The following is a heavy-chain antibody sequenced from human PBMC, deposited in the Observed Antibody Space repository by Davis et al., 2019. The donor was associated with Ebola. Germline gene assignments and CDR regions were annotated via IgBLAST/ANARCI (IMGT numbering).Heavy chain of an antibody. CDR3: ARDTAEVPTDFFYYYLDV. Sequence: GESLKISCAASGFTFSRYSMNWVRQAPGKGLEWVSSISSSSSYIYYADSVKGRFTMSRDNAKNSLYLQLNSLRVEDTAVYYCARDTAEVPTDFFYYYLDVWGKGTTVTVSS. D-gene: IGHD2-2*01. CDR1: GFTFSRYS. CDR2: ISSSSSYI. J-gene: IGHJ6*03. V-gene: IGHV3-21*01.